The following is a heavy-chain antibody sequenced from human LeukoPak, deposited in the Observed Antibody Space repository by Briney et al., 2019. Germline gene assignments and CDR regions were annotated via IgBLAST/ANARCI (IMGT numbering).Heavy chain of an antibody. D-gene: IGHD3-22*01. CDR3: AHRRDSSGYQYRYWFAP. CDR1: GFSLTTSGVG. Sequence: SGPTLVKPTQTLTLTCTFSGFSLTTSGVGVGWIRRPPGKALEWLALINWDDQKVYSPSLQSRLSITKDTSKNQVVLTMANVDPVDTATYYCAHRRDSSGYQYRYWFAPWGQGTLVTVSS. CDR2: INWDDQK. J-gene: IGHJ5*02. V-gene: IGHV2-5*02.